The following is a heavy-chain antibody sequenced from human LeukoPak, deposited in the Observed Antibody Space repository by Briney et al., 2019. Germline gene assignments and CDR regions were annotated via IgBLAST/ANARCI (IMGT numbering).Heavy chain of an antibody. CDR2: IYHSGST. Sequence: PSETLSLTCAVSGYSISSGYYWGWIRQPPGKGLEWIGSIYHSGSTYCNPSLKSRVTISVDTSKNQFSLKLSSVTAADTAVYYCARDFSITMVRGALDYWGQGTLVTVSS. D-gene: IGHD3-10*01. CDR3: ARDFSITMVRGALDY. J-gene: IGHJ4*02. V-gene: IGHV4-38-2*02. CDR1: GYSISSGYY.